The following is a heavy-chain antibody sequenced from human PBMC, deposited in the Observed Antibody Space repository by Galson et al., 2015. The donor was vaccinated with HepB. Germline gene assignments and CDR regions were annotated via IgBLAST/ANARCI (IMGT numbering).Heavy chain of an antibody. J-gene: IGHJ4*02. CDR1: GVSISSSSYY. D-gene: IGHD6-19*01. CDR3: ARDNGSGWYGRGPIDY. CDR2: IYYSGST. Sequence: ETLSLTCTVSGVSISSSSYYWGWIRQPPGKGLEWIGSIYYSGSTHYNPSLKSRVTILVDTSKNQLSLKLNSVTAADTAVYYCARDNGSGWYGRGPIDYWGQGTLVTVSS. V-gene: IGHV4-39*07.